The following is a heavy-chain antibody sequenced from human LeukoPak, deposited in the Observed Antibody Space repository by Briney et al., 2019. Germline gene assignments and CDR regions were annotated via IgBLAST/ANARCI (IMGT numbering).Heavy chain of an antibody. CDR2: IYPCDSDT. Sequence: WEALMISSKGSGCSFTSYWFGWVRRMPGGGLEGMGMIYPCDSDTRYSPSFQGQVTISADKSISPAYLQWSSLKASDTAMYYCARSISYWFDPWGQGTLVTVSS. CDR3: ARSISYWFDP. J-gene: IGHJ5*02. CDR1: GCSFTSYW. V-gene: IGHV5-51*01.